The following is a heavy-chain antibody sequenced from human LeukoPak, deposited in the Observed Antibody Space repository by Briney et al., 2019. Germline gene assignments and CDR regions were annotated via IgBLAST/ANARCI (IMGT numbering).Heavy chain of an antibody. D-gene: IGHD3-3*01. Sequence: GGSLRLSCAASGFTFDDYAMHWVRQAPGKGLEWVSGISWNSGSIGYADSVKGRFTISRDNAKNSLYLQTNSLRAEDMALYYCAKARNYDFWSGTLWGDFDYWGQGTLVTVSS. CDR1: GFTFDDYA. CDR3: AKARNYDFWSGTLWGDFDY. CDR2: ISWNSGSI. V-gene: IGHV3-9*03. J-gene: IGHJ4*02.